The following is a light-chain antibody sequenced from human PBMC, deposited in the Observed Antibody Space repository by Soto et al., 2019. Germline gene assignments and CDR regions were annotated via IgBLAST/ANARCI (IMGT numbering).Light chain of an antibody. CDR3: SSYAGNDNVV. Sequence: QSALTQPPSASGSPGQSVTIPCTGTSSDVGAYDFVSWYQQYPGKAPKLMIYVVSERPSGVPDRFSGSKSGNTASLTVSGLQAEDEAVYYCSSYAGNDNVVFGGGTKLTVL. CDR2: VVS. J-gene: IGLJ2*01. CDR1: SSDVGAYDF. V-gene: IGLV2-8*01.